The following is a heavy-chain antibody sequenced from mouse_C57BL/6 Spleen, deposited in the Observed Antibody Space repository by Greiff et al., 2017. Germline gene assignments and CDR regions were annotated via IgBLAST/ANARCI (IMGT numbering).Heavy chain of an antibody. D-gene: IGHD1-1*01. CDR3: ARDEGHYYGSNWYFDV. CDR2: INYDGSST. J-gene: IGHJ1*03. V-gene: IGHV5-16*01. Sequence: EVMLVESEGGLVQPGSSMKLSCTASGFTFSDYYMAWVRQVPEKGLEWVANINYDGSSTYYLDSLKSRFIISRDNAKNILYLQMSSLKSEDTATYYCARDEGHYYGSNWYFDVWGTGTTVTVSS. CDR1: GFTFSDYY.